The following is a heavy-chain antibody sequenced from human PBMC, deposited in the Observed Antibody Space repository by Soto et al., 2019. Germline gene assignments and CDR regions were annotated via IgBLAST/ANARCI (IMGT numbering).Heavy chain of an antibody. J-gene: IGHJ4*02. D-gene: IGHD4-17*01. CDR2: IITLFGTA. CDR1: GGTFSSHS. Sequence: VQLMQSGAEVKQPGSSVKVSCKASGGTFSSHSINWVRQAPGQGLEWMGGIITLFGTANYAQNFQGRVTITADQSTSTANTELNSLRSDDTAVYYCAREVGYGDFSAALLDWGQGTLVTVSS. CDR3: AREVGYGDFSAALLD. V-gene: IGHV1-69*01.